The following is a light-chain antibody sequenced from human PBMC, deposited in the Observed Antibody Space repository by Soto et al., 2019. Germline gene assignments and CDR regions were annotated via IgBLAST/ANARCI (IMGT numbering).Light chain of an antibody. J-gene: IGKJ3*01. V-gene: IGKV1-9*01. CDR3: QQLNSRGT. Sequence: DIQMTQSPSSLSASVGDRVTITCRASQGISYYLAWYQQKPGKAPKLLIYGASTLPSGVPSRFSGSGSGTEFTLTISSLQPEDFATYYCQQLNSRGTFGPGTKVDI. CDR2: GAS. CDR1: QGISYY.